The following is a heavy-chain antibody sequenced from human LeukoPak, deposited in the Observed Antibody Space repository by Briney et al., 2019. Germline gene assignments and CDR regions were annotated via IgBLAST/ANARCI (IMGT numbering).Heavy chain of an antibody. Sequence: PSETLSLTCAVYGGSFSGYYWSWIRQPPGKGLEWIGEINHSGSTNYNPSLKSRVTIPVDTSKNQFSLKLSSVTAADTAVYYCARGLGYDILTGSPPLDYWGQGTLVTVSS. J-gene: IGHJ4*02. V-gene: IGHV4-34*01. D-gene: IGHD3-9*01. CDR3: ARGLGYDILTGSPPLDY. CDR2: INHSGST. CDR1: GGSFSGYY.